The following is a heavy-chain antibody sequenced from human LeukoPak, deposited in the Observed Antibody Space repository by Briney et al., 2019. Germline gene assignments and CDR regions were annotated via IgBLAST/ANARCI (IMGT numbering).Heavy chain of an antibody. CDR2: IYPGDSDT. V-gene: IGHV5-51*01. CDR3: ARLGYCGGISCYSEAAFDI. J-gene: IGHJ3*02. Sequence: GESLKISCNGSGYSFTSYWIGWVRQMPGKGLEWMGIIYPGDSDTRYSPSFQGQVSISADKSISTAYLQWTSLKASDTAMYFCARLGYCGGISCYSEAAFDIWGQGTMVTVSS. D-gene: IGHD2-15*01. CDR1: GYSFTSYW.